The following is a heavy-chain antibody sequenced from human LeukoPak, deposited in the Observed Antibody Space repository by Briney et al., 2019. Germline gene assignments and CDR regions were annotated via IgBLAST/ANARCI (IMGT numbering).Heavy chain of an antibody. CDR3: ARVSSSGWYEG. V-gene: IGHV4-4*08. J-gene: IGHJ4*02. CDR2: IYPSGST. D-gene: IGHD6-19*01. Sequence: SETLSLTCTVSGGSISGYFWSWIRQPPGKGLEWIGYIYPSGSTNYNPSLKGRVTISVDTSKNQFSLKLSSVTAADTAVYYCARVSSSGWYEGWGQGTLVTVSS. CDR1: GGSISGYF.